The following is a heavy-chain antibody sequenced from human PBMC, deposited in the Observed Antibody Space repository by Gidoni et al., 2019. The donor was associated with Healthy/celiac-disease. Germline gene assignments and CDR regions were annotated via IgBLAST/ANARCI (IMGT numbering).Heavy chain of an antibody. V-gene: IGHV3-30*01. CDR1: VFTFSSYA. J-gene: IGHJ4*02. CDR2: ISYDGSNK. CDR3: ARGANWVYYFDY. Sequence: QVQLVESGGGVVQPGRSLRLSCAASVFTFSSYAMHWVRQAPGKGLEWVAVISYDGSNKYYADSVKGRFTISRDNSKNTLYLQMNSLRAEDTAVYYCARGANWVYYFDYWGQGTLVTVSS. D-gene: IGHD7-27*01.